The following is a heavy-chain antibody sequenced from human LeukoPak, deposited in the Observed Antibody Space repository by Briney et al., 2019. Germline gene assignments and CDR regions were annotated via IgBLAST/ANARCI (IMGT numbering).Heavy chain of an antibody. CDR3: ARGGPYYYDSSGYYS. CDR1: GYTFTSYG. J-gene: IGHJ4*02. Sequence: GASVKVSCKASGYTFTSYGISWVRQAPGQGLEWMGWISAYNGNTSYAQKLQGRVTMTTDTSTSTAYMELRSLRSDDTAVYYCARGGPYYYDSSGYYSWGQGTLVTVSS. D-gene: IGHD3-22*01. CDR2: ISAYNGNT. V-gene: IGHV1-18*01.